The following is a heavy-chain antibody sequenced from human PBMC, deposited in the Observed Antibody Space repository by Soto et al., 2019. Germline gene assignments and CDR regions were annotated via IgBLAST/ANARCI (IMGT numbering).Heavy chain of an antibody. CDR3: ARGKEWEPPYTHYYFDY. D-gene: IGHD1-26*01. CDR1: GRTFLISA. CDR2: IIPILGTI. V-gene: IGHV1-69*06. J-gene: IGHJ4*02. Sequence: QVQLVQSGAEVKTPGSSVRVSCKTAGRTFLISAIARVRQAPGQGLEWMGGIIPILGTIHIAQNFQGRVNLTADRATSTAYMDLSSLRSEDTATYFCARGKEWEPPYTHYYFDYWGQGSQVMVSS.